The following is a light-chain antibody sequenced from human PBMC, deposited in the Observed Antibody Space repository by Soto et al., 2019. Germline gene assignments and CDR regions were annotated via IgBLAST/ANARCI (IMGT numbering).Light chain of an antibody. CDR1: QSVSDK. CDR2: GAS. V-gene: IGKV3-20*01. Sequence: EIVMTQSPATLSVSPGQRVTLSCRASQSVSDKLVWFQQKPGQAPRLLIYGASSRATGIPDRFSGSGSGTDFTLTISRLEPEDFAVYYCQQYGSSPITFGQGTRLEIK. CDR3: QQYGSSPIT. J-gene: IGKJ5*01.